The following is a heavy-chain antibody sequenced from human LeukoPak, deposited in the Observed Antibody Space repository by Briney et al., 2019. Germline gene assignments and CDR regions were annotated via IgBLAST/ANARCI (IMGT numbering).Heavy chain of an antibody. J-gene: IGHJ6*02. Sequence: PGGSLRLSCAASGFTFSTYAMSWVRQAPGKGLEWVSAISVSGDKTYYAGSVKGRYTISRDNSKNTLFLQMNSLRAKDTAVYYCAKLAAASEYSFTDVWGQGTTVTVSS. CDR1: GFTFSTYA. D-gene: IGHD2-15*01. CDR2: ISVSGDKT. V-gene: IGHV3-23*01. CDR3: AKLAAASEYSFTDV.